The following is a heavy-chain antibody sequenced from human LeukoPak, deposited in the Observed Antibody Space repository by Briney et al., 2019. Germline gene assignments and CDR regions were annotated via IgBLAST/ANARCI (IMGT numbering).Heavy chain of an antibody. Sequence: GGSLRLSCTASGFTFGDYAMSWFRQAPGKGLKWVGFIRSKAYGGTTEYAASVKGRFTISRDDSKSIAYLQMNSLKTEDTAVYYCTSVIVVVPAAMLYYYYGMDVWGQGTTVTVSS. CDR1: GFTFGDYA. CDR2: IRSKAYGGTT. V-gene: IGHV3-49*03. J-gene: IGHJ6*02. CDR3: TSVIVVVPAAMLYYYYGMDV. D-gene: IGHD2-2*01.